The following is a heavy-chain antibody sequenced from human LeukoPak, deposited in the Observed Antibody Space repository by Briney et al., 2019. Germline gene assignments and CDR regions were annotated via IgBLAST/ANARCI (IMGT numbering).Heavy chain of an antibody. CDR2: IKSDGST. J-gene: IGHJ4*02. CDR1: GFTFSSYW. D-gene: IGHD3-22*01. V-gene: IGHV3-74*01. CDR3: ARDQTYYYDSSGYPRGAIDY. Sequence: GGSLRLSCAASGFTFSSYWMHWVRQTPGKGLVWVSRIKSDGSTIYADSVKGRFTISRDNSKNTLYLQMNSLRAEDTAVYYCARDQTYYYDSSGYPRGAIDYWGQGTLVTVSS.